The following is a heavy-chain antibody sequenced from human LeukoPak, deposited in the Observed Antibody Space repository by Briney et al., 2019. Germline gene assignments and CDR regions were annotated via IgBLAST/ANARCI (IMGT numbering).Heavy chain of an antibody. V-gene: IGHV4-4*07. CDR1: GGSISSYY. CDR2: IYTSEST. J-gene: IGHJ4*02. CDR3: ARNSHYYDSSGFNY. D-gene: IGHD3-22*01. Sequence: SETLSLTCTVSGGSISSYYWSWIRQPAGKGLEWIGRIYTSESTNYNPSLKSRVTISVDTSKNQFSLKLSSVTAADTAVYYCARNSHYYDSSGFNYWGQGSLVTVSS.